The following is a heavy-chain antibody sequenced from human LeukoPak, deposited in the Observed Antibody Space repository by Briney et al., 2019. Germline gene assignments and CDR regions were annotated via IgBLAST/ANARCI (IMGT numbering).Heavy chain of an antibody. Sequence: SETLSLTCTVSGGSISSGSYYWSWIRQPAGKGLEWIGRIYTSGSTNYNPSLKGRVTISVDTSKNQFPLKLSSVTAADTAVYYCASGLRYFDLYYWGQGTLVTVSS. D-gene: IGHD3-9*01. V-gene: IGHV4-61*02. J-gene: IGHJ4*02. CDR3: ASGLRYFDLYY. CDR1: GGSISSGSYY. CDR2: IYTSGST.